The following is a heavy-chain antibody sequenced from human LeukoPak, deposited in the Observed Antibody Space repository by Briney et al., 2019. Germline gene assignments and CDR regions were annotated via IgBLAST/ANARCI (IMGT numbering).Heavy chain of an antibody. CDR3: AREQITIFGVVTSDY. CDR1: GYTFTSYG. D-gene: IGHD3-3*01. CDR2: ISAYNGNT. J-gene: IGHJ4*02. V-gene: IGHV1-18*01. Sequence: ASVKVSCKASGYTFTSYGISWVRQAPGQGLEWMGWISAYNGNTNYAQKLQGRVTMTTDTSTSTAYMELRSLRSDDTAVYYCAREQITIFGVVTSDYWGQGTLVTVSS.